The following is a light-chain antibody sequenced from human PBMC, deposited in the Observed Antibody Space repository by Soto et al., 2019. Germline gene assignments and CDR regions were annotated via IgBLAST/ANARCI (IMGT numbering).Light chain of an antibody. CDR3: QQYLSAPIT. V-gene: IGKV1-27*01. J-gene: IGKJ5*01. CDR2: GAS. CDR1: QDISNF. Sequence: DIQMTQSPSSLSASIGDRVTITCRASQDISNFLAWYRQKPGKDPKLLVSGASALQSGVPSRFSGSGSGTDFTLTIGSLQPEDVATYYCQQYLSAPITFGQGTRLE.